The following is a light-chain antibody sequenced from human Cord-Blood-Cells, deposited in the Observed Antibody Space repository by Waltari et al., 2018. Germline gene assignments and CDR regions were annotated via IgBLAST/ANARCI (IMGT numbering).Light chain of an antibody. CDR2: KDS. CDR3: ISADSSGTYPV. Sequence: SYELTQPPSVSVSLGQMARITCSGEALPKKYAYWYQQKPGQFPVLVIYKDSERPSGIPERFSGSSSGTIVTFTISGGQAEDDADYYCISADSSGTYPVFGGGTKLTVL. J-gene: IGLJ2*01. V-gene: IGLV3-16*01. CDR1: ALPKKY.